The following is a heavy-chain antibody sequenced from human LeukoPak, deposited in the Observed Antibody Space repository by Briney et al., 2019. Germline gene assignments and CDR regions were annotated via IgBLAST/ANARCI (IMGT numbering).Heavy chain of an antibody. CDR3: AKDSHSSARCDYFDY. J-gene: IGHJ4*02. CDR1: GFTFSSYA. V-gene: IGHV3-23*01. CDR2: ISGSGGST. Sequence: GGSLRLSCAAPGFTFSSYAMSWVRQAPGKGLEWVSAISGSGGSTYYADSVKGRFTISRDNSKNTLYLQMNSLRAEDTAVYYCAKDSHSSARCDYFDYWGQGTLVTVSS. D-gene: IGHD6-19*01.